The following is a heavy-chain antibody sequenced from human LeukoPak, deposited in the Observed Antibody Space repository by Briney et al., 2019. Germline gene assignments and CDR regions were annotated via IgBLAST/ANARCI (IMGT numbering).Heavy chain of an antibody. J-gene: IGHJ4*02. CDR1: GGSISSYY. Sequence: SETLSFTCTVSGGSISSYYWSWIRQPPGKGLEWIGYIYHSGSTNYNPSLKSRVTISVDTSKNQFSLKLSSVTAADTAVYYCARAAGRLATDVDYWGQGALVTVSS. CDR3: ARAAGRLATDVDY. D-gene: IGHD5-12*01. V-gene: IGHV4-59*01. CDR2: IYHSGST.